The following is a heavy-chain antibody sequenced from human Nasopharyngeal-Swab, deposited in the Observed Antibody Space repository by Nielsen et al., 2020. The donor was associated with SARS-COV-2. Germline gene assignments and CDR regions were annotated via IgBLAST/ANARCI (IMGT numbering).Heavy chain of an antibody. J-gene: IGHJ4*02. D-gene: IGHD4-23*01. CDR3: AGGNSADH. Sequence: SLKISCAASGFTFDDYAMHWVRQAPGKGLEWVSGVSWNADRIAYADSVKGRFTISRDNAKNSLNLQMNSLRAEDTAVYYCAGGNSADHWGQGTLVTVSS. CDR2: VSWNADRI. CDR1: GFTFDDYA. V-gene: IGHV3-9*01.